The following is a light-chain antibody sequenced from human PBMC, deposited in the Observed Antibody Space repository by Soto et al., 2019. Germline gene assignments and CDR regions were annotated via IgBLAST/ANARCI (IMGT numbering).Light chain of an antibody. CDR3: SSYAGSNIWV. CDR1: SSDVGGYDY. V-gene: IGLV2-14*01. CDR2: EVS. Sequence: QSVVTQPASVSGSPGQSITISCTGTSSDVGGYDYVSWYQQYPGKAPRLIIYEVSSRPSGVSNRFSGSKSGNTASLTISGLRAEDEGDYYCSSYAGSNIWVFGTGTKLTVL. J-gene: IGLJ1*01.